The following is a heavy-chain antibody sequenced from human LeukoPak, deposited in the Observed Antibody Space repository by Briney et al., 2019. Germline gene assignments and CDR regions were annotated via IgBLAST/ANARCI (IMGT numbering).Heavy chain of an antibody. J-gene: IGHJ4*02. V-gene: IGHV3-23*01. CDR2: ISGSGGST. D-gene: IGHD1-20*01. CDR1: GFTVSSNY. Sequence: GGSLRLSCAASGFTVSSNYMSWVRQAPGKGPEWVSAISGSGGSTYYADSVKGRFTISRDNSKNTLYLQMNSLRAEDTAVYYCAKTRGNWNYFDYWGQGTLVTVSS. CDR3: AKTRGNWNYFDY.